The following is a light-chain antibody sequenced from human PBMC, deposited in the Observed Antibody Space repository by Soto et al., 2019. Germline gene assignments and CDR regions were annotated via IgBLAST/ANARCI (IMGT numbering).Light chain of an antibody. V-gene: IGKV1-5*01. Sequence: IQMTQSPSTLSASVGARVPITCRASQSISSWLAWYQQKPGKAPKLLIYDASSLESGVPSRFSGSGSGTEFTLTISSLQPDDFATYYCQQYNSYSEAFGQGTKVDIK. J-gene: IGKJ1*01. CDR1: QSISSW. CDR2: DAS. CDR3: QQYNSYSEA.